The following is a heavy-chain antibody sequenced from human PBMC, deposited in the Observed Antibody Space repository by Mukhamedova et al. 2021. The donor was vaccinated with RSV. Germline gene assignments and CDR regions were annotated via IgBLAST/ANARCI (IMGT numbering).Heavy chain of an antibody. CDR2: GNT. V-gene: IGHV1-3*01. Sequence: GNTKYSQKFQGRVTITRDISATTAYMELSSLRSEDTAVYYCARWSAGQPYYFDYWGQGTLVTVSS. D-gene: IGHD6-13*01. CDR3: ARWSAGQPYYFDY. J-gene: IGHJ4*02.